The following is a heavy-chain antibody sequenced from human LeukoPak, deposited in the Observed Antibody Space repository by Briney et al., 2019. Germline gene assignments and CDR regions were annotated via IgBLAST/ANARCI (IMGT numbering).Heavy chain of an antibody. J-gene: IGHJ4*02. Sequence: SETLSLTCTVSGGSTSSYYWSWIRQPPGKGLEWIGYIYYSGSTNYNPSLKSRVTISVDTSKNQFSLKLSSVTAADTAVYYCARIPYCSGGSCYEPYFDYWGQGTLVTVSS. V-gene: IGHV4-59*01. D-gene: IGHD2-15*01. CDR2: IYYSGST. CDR1: GGSTSSYY. CDR3: ARIPYCSGGSCYEPYFDY.